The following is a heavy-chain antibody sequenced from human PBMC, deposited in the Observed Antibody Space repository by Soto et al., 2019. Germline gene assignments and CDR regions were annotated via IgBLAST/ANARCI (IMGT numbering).Heavy chain of an antibody. J-gene: IGHJ5*02. CDR2: INNDGIDT. D-gene: IGHD3-10*01. CDR1: GFTFIGYW. V-gene: IGHV3-74*03. Sequence: EVQLVESGGGVVQPGGSLRLSCAASGFTFIGYWMHWVRQGPGKGLVWVARINNDGIDTTYADSVKGRLTISRDNTKNMDYLEMNSLRADDTAVYYCARDGSMVRERWFDPWGQGTLVTVSS. CDR3: ARDGSMVRERWFDP.